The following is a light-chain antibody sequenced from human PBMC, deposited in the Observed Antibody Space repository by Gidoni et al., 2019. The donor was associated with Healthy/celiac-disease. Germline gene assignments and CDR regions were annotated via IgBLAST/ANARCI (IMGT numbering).Light chain of an antibody. CDR3: QQSYSTPLT. Sequence: DIQMTQSPSSLSASVGDRVTIPCRASQSISSYLNWYQQKPGKAPQLLIYAASSLQSGVPSRFSGSGSGTDFTLTISSMQPEDFATYYCQQSYSTPLTFXGXTKVEIK. CDR1: QSISSY. V-gene: IGKV1-39*01. J-gene: IGKJ4*01. CDR2: AAS.